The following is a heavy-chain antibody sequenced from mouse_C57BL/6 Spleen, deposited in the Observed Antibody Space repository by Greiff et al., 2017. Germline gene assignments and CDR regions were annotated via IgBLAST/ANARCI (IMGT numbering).Heavy chain of an antibody. CDR1: GYTFTDYE. V-gene: IGHV1-15*01. Sequence: VKLLESGAELVRPGASVTLSCKASGYTFTDYEMHWVKQTPVHGLEWIGAIDPETGGTAYNQKFKGKAILTADKSSSTAYMELRSLTSEDSAVYYCMADYDWFAYWGQGTLVTVSA. J-gene: IGHJ3*01. CDR2: IDPETGGT. D-gene: IGHD2-4*01. CDR3: MADYDWFAY.